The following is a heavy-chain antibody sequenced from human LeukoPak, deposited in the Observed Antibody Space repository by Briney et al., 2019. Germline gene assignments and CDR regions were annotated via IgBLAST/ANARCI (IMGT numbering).Heavy chain of an antibody. CDR1: GYSFTNYG. V-gene: IGHV1-18*01. J-gene: IGHJ5*02. CDR2: ISAYSGYT. Sequence: ASVKVSCKASGYSFTNYGITWVREAPGQGLEWMGWISAYSGYTNSAQKFPGRITMTTDTSTSTAYLELRSLRSDDTALYYCARTSTSGFDPWGQGTLVTVSS. CDR3: ARTSTSGFDP. D-gene: IGHD2-8*02.